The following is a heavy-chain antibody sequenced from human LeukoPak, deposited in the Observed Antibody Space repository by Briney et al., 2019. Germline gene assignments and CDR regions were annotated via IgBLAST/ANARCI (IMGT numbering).Heavy chain of an antibody. CDR3: ARGPACGGDCYSGYFQH. V-gene: IGHV5-51*01. Sequence: GESLKISCKGSGYSFTSHWIGWVRQMPGKGLEWMGIIYPGDSDTRYSPSFQGQVTISADKSISTAYLQWSSLKASDTAMYYCARGPACGGDCYSGYFQHWGQGTMVSVSS. J-gene: IGHJ1*01. D-gene: IGHD2-21*02. CDR2: IYPGDSDT. CDR1: GYSFTSHW.